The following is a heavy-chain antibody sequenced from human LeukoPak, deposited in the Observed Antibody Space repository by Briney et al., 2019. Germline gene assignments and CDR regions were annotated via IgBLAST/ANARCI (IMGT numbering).Heavy chain of an antibody. CDR1: GGSISSGGYY. CDR2: IYYSGST. J-gene: IGHJ5*02. V-gene: IGHV4-31*03. CDR3: AREIRGIWFDP. D-gene: IGHD1-26*01. Sequence: SETLSLTCTVSGGSISSGGYYWSWIRQHPGKGLEWIGYIYYSGSTYYNPSLKSRVTISVDTSKNQFSLKLSSVTAADTAVYYCAREIRGIWFDPWGQGTLVTVSS.